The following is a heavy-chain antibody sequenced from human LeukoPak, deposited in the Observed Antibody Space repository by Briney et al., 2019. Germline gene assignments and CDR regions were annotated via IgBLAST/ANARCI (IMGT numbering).Heavy chain of an antibody. CDR2: ISWNSGSI. Sequence: GGSLRLSCAASGFTFDDYAMHWVRQAPGKGLEWVSGISWNSGSIGYADSVKGRFTISRDNAKNSLYLQMNSLRAEDTALYYCAKGPIYGDYPGTGFAPWGQGTRVTVPS. CDR1: GFTFDDYA. D-gene: IGHD4-17*01. V-gene: IGHV3-9*01. CDR3: AKGPIYGDYPGTGFAP. J-gene: IGHJ5*02.